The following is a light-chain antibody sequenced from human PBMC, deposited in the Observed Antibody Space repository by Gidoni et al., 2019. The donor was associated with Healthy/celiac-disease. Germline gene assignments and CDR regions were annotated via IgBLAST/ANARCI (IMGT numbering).Light chain of an antibody. CDR1: QSLLHSNGYTY. V-gene: IGKV2-28*01. J-gene: IGKJ5*01. Sequence: DIVLTQSPLSLPVTPGEPASISCRSSQSLLHSNGYTYLYWYLQRQGQSPQLLIYLGSNRVSGGPDRFSGSGTGTDFTLKISRVEAEDVGGYYCMQALQTPSFGQGTRLEIK. CDR3: MQALQTPS. CDR2: LGS.